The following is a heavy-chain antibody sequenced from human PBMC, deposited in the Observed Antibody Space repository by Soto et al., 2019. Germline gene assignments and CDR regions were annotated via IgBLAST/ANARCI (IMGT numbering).Heavy chain of an antibody. CDR1: GYTFTSYA. D-gene: IGHD3-22*01. CDR3: ARGSGYYYWDDY. Sequence: VKVSCKASGYTFTSYAMHWVRQAPGQRLEWMGWINAGNGNTKYSQKFQGRVTITRDTSASTAHMELSSLRSEDTAVYYCARGSGYYYWDDYWGQGTLVTVSS. J-gene: IGHJ4*02. V-gene: IGHV1-3*01. CDR2: INAGNGNT.